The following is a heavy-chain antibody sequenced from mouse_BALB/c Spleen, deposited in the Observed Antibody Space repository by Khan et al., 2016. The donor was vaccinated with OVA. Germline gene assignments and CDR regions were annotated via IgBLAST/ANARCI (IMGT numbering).Heavy chain of an antibody. CDR3: ARRTTGYAMDY. D-gene: IGHD2-14*01. Sequence: QVQLQQSGAELARPGASVKMSCEASGYTFTSNTMHWVKQRPGQGLEWIGYINPRSGYTNYNQKFKDKATLTADKSSSTAYLQLSSLTSEDSAVYYCARRTTGYAMDYWGQGTSVIVSS. V-gene: IGHV1-4*01. CDR2: INPRSGYT. J-gene: IGHJ4*01. CDR1: GYTFTSNT.